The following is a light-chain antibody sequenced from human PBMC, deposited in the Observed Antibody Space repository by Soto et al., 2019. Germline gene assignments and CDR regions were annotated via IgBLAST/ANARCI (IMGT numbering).Light chain of an antibody. J-gene: IGKJ2*02. Sequence: DIQMTQSPSSLSASVGDRVTITCRASQSISSYLNWYQQRPGKAPKVLIYAASSLQSGVPSRFSDSGSGTDFTLTISSLQPEDFATYYCQQSYSTPGTFGQGTKLEIK. CDR2: AAS. CDR1: QSISSY. V-gene: IGKV1-39*01. CDR3: QQSYSTPGT.